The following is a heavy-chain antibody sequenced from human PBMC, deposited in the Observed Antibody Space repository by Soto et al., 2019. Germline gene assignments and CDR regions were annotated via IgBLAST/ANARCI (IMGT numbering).Heavy chain of an antibody. D-gene: IGHD3-10*01. Sequence: EVQLVASGGGLVKPGESLRLSCVAYGFTFKNYNMNWVRQAPGKGLEWVSSIGGSDTFTYYADSVKCRFTISRDNAKCLMFLQMNSLRVEESSVYLCFRDGSLLGMTRWGQGTLVPVSS. CDR3: FRDGSLLGMTR. CDR2: IGGSDTFT. CDR1: GFTFKNYN. V-gene: IGHV3-21*02. J-gene: IGHJ4*02.